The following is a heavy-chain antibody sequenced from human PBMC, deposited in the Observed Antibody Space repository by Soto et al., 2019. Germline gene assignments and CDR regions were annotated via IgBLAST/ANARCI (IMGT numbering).Heavy chain of an antibody. CDR3: ARGRGYYDSSGYYSPGAFDI. J-gene: IGHJ3*02. D-gene: IGHD3-22*01. CDR2: IIPIFGTA. CDR1: GGTFSSYA. V-gene: IGHV1-69*13. Sequence: VKVSCKASGGTFSSYAISWVRQAPGQGLEWMGGIIPIFGTANYAQKFQGRVTITADESTSTAYMGLSSLRSEDTAVYYCARGRGYYDSSGYYSPGAFDIWGQGTMVTV.